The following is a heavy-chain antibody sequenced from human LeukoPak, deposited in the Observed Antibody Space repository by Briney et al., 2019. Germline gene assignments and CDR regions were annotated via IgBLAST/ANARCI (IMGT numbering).Heavy chain of an antibody. CDR1: GYTFTGYY. D-gene: IGHD3-22*01. V-gene: IGHV1-8*02. CDR2: MNPNSGNT. Sequence: ASVKVSCKASGYTFTGYYMHWVRQATGQGLEWMGWMNPNSGNTGYAQKFQGRVTMTRNTSISTAYMELSSLRSEDTAVYYCARGRLYYYDSSGYYSAAFDIWGQGTMVTVSS. J-gene: IGHJ3*02. CDR3: ARGRLYYYDSSGYYSAAFDI.